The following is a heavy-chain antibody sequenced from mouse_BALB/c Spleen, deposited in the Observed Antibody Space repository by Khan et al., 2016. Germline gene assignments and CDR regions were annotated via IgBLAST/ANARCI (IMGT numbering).Heavy chain of an antibody. CDR1: GFSVTSYG. J-gene: IGHJ4*01. CDR2: IRDGGST. CDR3: AREEGGEWGYAMDD. Sequence: QVQLKEPGPGLVAPSQSLSITCTVSGFSVTSYGVQWVGQPPGKGLGWLGVIRDGGSTYYISPLMSRLSISNDNSKSQVFLKMNSLKTDDTAMYYCAREEGGEWGYAMDDRGQGTSVTVSS. V-gene: IGHV2-9*02. D-gene: IGHD2-13*01.